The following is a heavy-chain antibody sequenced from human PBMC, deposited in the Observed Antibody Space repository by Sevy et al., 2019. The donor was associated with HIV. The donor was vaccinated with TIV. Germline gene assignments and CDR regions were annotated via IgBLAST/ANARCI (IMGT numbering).Heavy chain of an antibody. J-gene: IGHJ5*02. Sequence: SETLSLTCGVSGGSISSSNWWHWVRQPPGKGLEWIGEIYHSGSTKYNPSLKSRVTISVDNSKNQFSLKLNSVTAADTAVYYCSRGFDTPRGFDPWGQGTLVTVSS. D-gene: IGHD3-10*01. CDR3: SRGFDTPRGFDP. CDR1: GGSISSSNW. V-gene: IGHV4-4*02. CDR2: IYHSGST.